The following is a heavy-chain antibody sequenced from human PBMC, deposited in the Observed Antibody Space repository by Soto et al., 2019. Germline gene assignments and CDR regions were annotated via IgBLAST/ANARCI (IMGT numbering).Heavy chain of an antibody. Sequence: SETLSLTCTVSGGSISNDYCNWIRQPPGKGLEWIGYVYYSGSTNYNPSLKSRVTISKDTSKNQFSLKLNSVTAADTAVYYCARSTSYYADSSHEWGQGTLVTVSS. J-gene: IGHJ1*01. CDR2: VYYSGST. V-gene: IGHV4-59*01. D-gene: IGHD3-10*01. CDR1: GGSISNDY. CDR3: ARSTSYYADSSHE.